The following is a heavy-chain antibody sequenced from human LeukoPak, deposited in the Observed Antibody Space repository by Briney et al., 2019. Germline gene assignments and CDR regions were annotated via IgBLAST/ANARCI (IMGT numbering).Heavy chain of an antibody. CDR3: AKMAYDSSAPI. CDR2: LSGSGGRT. J-gene: IGHJ3*02. V-gene: IGHV3-23*01. D-gene: IGHD3-22*01. CDR1: GFTFSSYA. Sequence: GGSLRLSCAASGFTFSSYAMSWVRQPPGKGLEWVSTLSGSGGRTYYADSVKGRFTISRGNSKNTLFVQMNSLRADDTAVYYCAKMAYDSSAPIWGQGTMVTVSS.